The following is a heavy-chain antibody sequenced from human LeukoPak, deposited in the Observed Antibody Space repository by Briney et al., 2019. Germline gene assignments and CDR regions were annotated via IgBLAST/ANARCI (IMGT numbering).Heavy chain of an antibody. CDR1: GFTLDDYG. D-gene: IGHD6-19*01. V-gene: IGHV3-20*04. J-gene: IGHJ4*02. CDR2: INWNGGST. CDR3: AKSPYSSGWLHYY. Sequence: GGSLRLSCAASGFTLDDYGMSWVRQAPGKGLEWVSGINWNGGSTGYADSVKGRFTISRDNAKNSLYLQMNSLRAEDTAVYYCAKSPYSSGWLHYYWGQGTLVTVSS.